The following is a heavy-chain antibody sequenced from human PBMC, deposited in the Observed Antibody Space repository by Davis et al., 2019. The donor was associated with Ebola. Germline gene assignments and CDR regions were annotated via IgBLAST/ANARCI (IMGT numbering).Heavy chain of an antibody. CDR3: ARRRSIVAAGNWFDP. J-gene: IGHJ5*02. CDR2: IYPGDSDT. D-gene: IGHD6-13*01. Sequence: GESLKISCNGSGYSFTSYWIGWVRQMPGKGLEWMGIIYPGDSDTRYSPSFQGQVTISADKSSSTAYLQWSSLKASDTAMYYCARRRSIVAAGNWFDPWGQGTLVTVSS. V-gene: IGHV5-51*01. CDR1: GYSFTSYW.